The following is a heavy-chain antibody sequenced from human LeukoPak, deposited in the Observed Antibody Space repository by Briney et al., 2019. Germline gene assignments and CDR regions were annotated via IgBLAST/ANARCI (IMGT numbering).Heavy chain of an antibody. CDR1: GGSVRSRTHG. J-gene: IGHJ4*02. V-gene: IGHV4-61*01. Sequence: SETLSLTCTVSGGSVRSRTHGWSWIRQPPGKALEYIGYIYDSENTDYNPSLKSRITISLDAFKNQFSLKLTSVTAADSAMYYCARAYSTGTKCFDYWGQGTLVTVSS. D-gene: IGHD4-17*01. CDR2: IYDSENT. CDR3: ARAYSTGTKCFDY.